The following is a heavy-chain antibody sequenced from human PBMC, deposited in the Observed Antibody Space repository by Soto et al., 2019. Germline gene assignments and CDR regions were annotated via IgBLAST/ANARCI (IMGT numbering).Heavy chain of an antibody. J-gene: IGHJ4*02. CDR3: ARHIAVPRTRGVDF. V-gene: IGHV4-4*02. Sequence: QVQLRESGPGLVKPSGTLSLTCAVSGGSISDNWWSLVRQPPGKGLEWIGEIYHTGTTHYNASLWSRVTISIDKSKNQFSLKLSSVTAADTAVYYCARHIAVPRTRGVDFWGQGTLVTVSS. CDR1: GGSISDNW. D-gene: IGHD6-19*01. CDR2: IYHTGTT.